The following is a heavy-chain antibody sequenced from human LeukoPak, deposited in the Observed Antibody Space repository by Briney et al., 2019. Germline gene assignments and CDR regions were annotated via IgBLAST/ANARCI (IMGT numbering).Heavy chain of an antibody. V-gene: IGHV3-15*07. Sequence: PGESLRLSCAASGLIFTNAWMNWVRQAPGKGLEWVGRIKSKTDGGTTDYAAPVKGRFTISRDDSKNTLYLQMNSLKTEDTAVYYCTTRYYYGSGSYHYGMDAWGQGTTVTVSS. CDR1: GLIFTNAW. J-gene: IGHJ6*02. D-gene: IGHD3-10*01. CDR2: IKSKTDGGTT. CDR3: TTRYYYGSGSYHYGMDA.